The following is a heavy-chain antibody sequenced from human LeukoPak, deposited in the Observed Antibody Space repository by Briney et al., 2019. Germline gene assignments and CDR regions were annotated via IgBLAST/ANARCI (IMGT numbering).Heavy chain of an antibody. D-gene: IGHD6-13*01. Sequence: GGSLRLSCAASGFIFSNFAMSWVRQAPGKGLEWVSAISGSGGSTYYADSVKGRFTISRDNSKNTLYLQMNSLRAEDTAVYYCAKQASSWYDAFDIWGQGTMVTVSS. CDR1: GFIFSNFA. V-gene: IGHV3-23*01. J-gene: IGHJ3*02. CDR3: AKQASSWYDAFDI. CDR2: ISGSGGST.